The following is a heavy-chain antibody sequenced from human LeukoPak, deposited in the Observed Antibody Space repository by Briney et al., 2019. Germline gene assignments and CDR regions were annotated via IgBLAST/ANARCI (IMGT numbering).Heavy chain of an antibody. Sequence: GASVKVSCKASGYTFTGYYMHWVRQAPGQGLEWMGWTNPNSGNTGYAQKSQGRVTMTRNTSISTAYMELSSLRSEDTAVYYCARGGIRAAAAAGSAFDIWGQGTMVTVSS. D-gene: IGHD6-13*01. J-gene: IGHJ3*02. V-gene: IGHV1-8*02. CDR2: TNPNSGNT. CDR1: GYTFTGYY. CDR3: ARGGIRAAAAAGSAFDI.